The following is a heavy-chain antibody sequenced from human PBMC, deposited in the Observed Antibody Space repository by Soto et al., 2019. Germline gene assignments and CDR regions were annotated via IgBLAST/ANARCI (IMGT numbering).Heavy chain of an antibody. V-gene: IGHV3-33*01. CDR2: IWYDGSNK. J-gene: IGHJ4*02. CDR3: ARAGGSHGPSYVAS. Sequence: VQLVESGGGVVQPGTSLRLSCVASGSTFSNYGMHWVRQAPGKGPQWVAVIWYDGSNKSYGESVKGRFTISRDNSKNTLYLDINSLRAEDTAVYYCARAGGSHGPSYVASWGQGSLVIVSS. CDR1: GSTFSNYG. D-gene: IGHD3-16*01.